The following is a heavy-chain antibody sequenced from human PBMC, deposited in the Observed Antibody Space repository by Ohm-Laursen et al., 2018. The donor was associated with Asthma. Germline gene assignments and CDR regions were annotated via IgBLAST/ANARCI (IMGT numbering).Heavy chain of an antibody. CDR3: ARGDFWSGYPRDFDY. J-gene: IGHJ4*02. CDR2: ISYDGSNK. V-gene: IGHV3-30*03. Sequence: SLRLSCAASGFTFSSYGMHWVRQAPGKGLEWVAVISYDGSNKYYADSVKGRFTISRDNAKNSLYLQMNSLRAEDTAVYYCARGDFWSGYPRDFDYWGQGTLVTVSS. CDR1: GFTFSSYG. D-gene: IGHD3-3*01.